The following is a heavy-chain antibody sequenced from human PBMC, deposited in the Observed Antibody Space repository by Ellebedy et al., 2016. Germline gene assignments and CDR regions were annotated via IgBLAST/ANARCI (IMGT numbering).Heavy chain of an antibody. CDR1: GYTFTDYY. V-gene: IGHV1-2*02. Sequence: ASVKVSXXASGYTFTDYYIHWVRQAPGQGLEWMGWINPNTGGTHYAQKFQGRVTMTRDTSITTAYMELSRLRSDDTAVYFFARGSSGWYVPDYWGQGTLVTVPS. CDR3: ARGSSGWYVPDY. D-gene: IGHD6-19*01. CDR2: INPNTGGT. J-gene: IGHJ4*02.